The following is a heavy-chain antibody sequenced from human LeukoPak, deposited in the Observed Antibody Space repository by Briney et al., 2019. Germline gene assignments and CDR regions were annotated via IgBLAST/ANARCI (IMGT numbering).Heavy chain of an antibody. CDR2: ISSSSSYT. CDR3: ARAASYDFWSGYDAFDI. V-gene: IGHV3-21*01. Sequence: GGSLRLSCAASGFTFSSYSMNWVRQAPGKGLEWVSSISSSSSYTYYADSVKGRFTISRDNAKNSLYLQMNSLRAEDTAVYCCARAASYDFWSGYDAFDIWGQGTMVTVSS. J-gene: IGHJ3*02. D-gene: IGHD3-3*01. CDR1: GFTFSSYS.